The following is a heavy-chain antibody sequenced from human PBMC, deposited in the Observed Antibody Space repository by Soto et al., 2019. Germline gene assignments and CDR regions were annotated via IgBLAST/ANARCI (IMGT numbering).Heavy chain of an antibody. V-gene: IGHV5-51*03. J-gene: IGHJ3*01. D-gene: IGHD4-17*01. CDR3: ARVLDYGGNSEASVV. CDR2: IYPGDSKT. CDR1: GFSFTTYW. Sequence: QLVQSGAAVKEPGESLKIACKGSGFSFTTYWIAWVRQMPGKGLEWMGIIYPGDSKTTYSPSFQGQVTISADKSISTAHLQWSSLKASDTAMLYCARVLDYGGNSEASVVWGQGTMVTVSS.